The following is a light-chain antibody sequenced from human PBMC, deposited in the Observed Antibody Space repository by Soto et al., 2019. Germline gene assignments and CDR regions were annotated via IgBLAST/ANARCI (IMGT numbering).Light chain of an antibody. Sequence: QSVLTQPPSVSGAPGQRGTISCTGSNSNIGAGYDVHWYLQLPGTAPKLLVYTNNNRPSGVPDRFSGSKSGTSASLAITGLQAEDEADYYCGTWDNNLSAGVFGSGTKVTVL. J-gene: IGLJ1*01. CDR3: GTWDNNLSAGV. CDR2: TNN. CDR1: NSNIGAGYD. V-gene: IGLV1-40*01.